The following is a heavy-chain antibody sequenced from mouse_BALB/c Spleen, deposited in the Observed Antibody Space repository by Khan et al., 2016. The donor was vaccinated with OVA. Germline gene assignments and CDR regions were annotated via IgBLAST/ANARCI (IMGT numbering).Heavy chain of an antibody. V-gene: IGHV1S137*01. CDR2: ISTYNGNT. D-gene: IGHD4-1*01. CDR3: ARDWAAWFAY. Sequence: VELVESEPEVVRPGVSVKISCKGSGYTFTDYAMHWVKQSHAKSLEWIGVISTYNGNTTYNQKFKGKATMTVDKSSSTAYMELARLTSEDSAIYYCARDWAAWFAYWGQGTLVTVSA. J-gene: IGHJ3*01. CDR1: GYTFTDYA.